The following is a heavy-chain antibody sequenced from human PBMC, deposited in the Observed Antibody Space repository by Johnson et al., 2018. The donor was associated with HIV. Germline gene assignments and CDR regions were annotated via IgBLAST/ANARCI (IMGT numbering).Heavy chain of an antibody. J-gene: IGHJ3*02. Sequence: VQLVESGGGVVQPGGSLRLSCAASGFTFSSYDMHWVRQAPGKGLEWVANINQDGTEKYYVDSVRGRFTISRDNAKNSLYLQMKSLRAEDTAVYYCAKVVTASTSWLDDALDIWGQGTMVTVSS. D-gene: IGHD6-13*01. CDR1: GFTFSSYD. V-gene: IGHV3-7*01. CDR3: AKVVTASTSWLDDALDI. CDR2: INQDGTEK.